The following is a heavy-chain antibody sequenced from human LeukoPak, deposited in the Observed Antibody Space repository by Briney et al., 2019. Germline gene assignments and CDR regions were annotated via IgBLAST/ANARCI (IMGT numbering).Heavy chain of an antibody. CDR1: GCTFTTYW. D-gene: IGHD2-15*01. V-gene: IGHV3-7*04. J-gene: IGHJ4*02. CDR2: IKQDGSEK. CDR3: ARGRFCSSGSCYGDY. Sequence: GGSLRLSCVASGCTFTTYWMSWVRQAPGKGLGWVANIKQDGSEKYYVDSVKGRFTISRDNAKNSVYLQMNSLRAEDTAVYYCARGRFCSSGSCYGDYWGQGTLVTVSS.